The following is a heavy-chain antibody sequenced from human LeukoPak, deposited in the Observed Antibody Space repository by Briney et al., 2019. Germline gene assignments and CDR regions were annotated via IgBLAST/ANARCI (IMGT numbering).Heavy chain of an antibody. V-gene: IGHV1-2*02. CDR1: GYTFTGYY. Sequence: ASVKVSCKAPGYTFTGYYMHWVRQTPGQGLEWMGWINPNSGGTNYAQKFQGRVTMTRDTSISTAYMELSRLRSDDTAVYYCARSTRSHYYGSGSYNYGMDVWGQGTTVTVSS. D-gene: IGHD3-10*01. CDR3: ARSTRSHYYGSGSYNYGMDV. J-gene: IGHJ6*02. CDR2: INPNSGGT.